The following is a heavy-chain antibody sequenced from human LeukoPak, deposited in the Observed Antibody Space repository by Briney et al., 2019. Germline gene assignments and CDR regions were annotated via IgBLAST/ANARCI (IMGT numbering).Heavy chain of an antibody. CDR1: GYTFTTSD. CDR2: LNPNSGNT. Sequence: GASVRVSCKASGYTFTTSDINWVRQATGQGLQWMGWLNPNSGNTAYAQKFQGRVIMTRNTSKSTAYMELSSLRSEDTAVYYCARSGSYPRRFDYWGQGTLLTVSS. V-gene: IGHV1-8*01. D-gene: IGHD1-26*01. J-gene: IGHJ4*02. CDR3: ARSGSYPRRFDY.